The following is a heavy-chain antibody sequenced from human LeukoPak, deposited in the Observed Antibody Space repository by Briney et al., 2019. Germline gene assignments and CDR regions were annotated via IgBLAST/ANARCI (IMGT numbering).Heavy chain of an antibody. J-gene: IGHJ2*01. D-gene: IGHD3-10*01. CDR3: ARGSGNYYNVGWYFDL. V-gene: IGHV3-30*03. CDR2: ISYDGSNK. Sequence: GGSVRLSCAASGFSISPYGMYWVRQAPGKGLEWVAVISYDGSNKYYADSVKGRFTISRDNSKNTVYLQMNSLRPEDTAVYYCARGSGNYYNVGWYFDLWIRGTLIMVSS. CDR1: GFSISPYG.